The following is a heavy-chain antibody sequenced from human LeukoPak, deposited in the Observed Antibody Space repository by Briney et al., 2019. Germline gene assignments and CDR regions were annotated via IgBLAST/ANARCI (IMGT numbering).Heavy chain of an antibody. CDR3: AKSLRTLRYFDWLLYADY. J-gene: IGHJ4*02. CDR1: GFTFSSYA. Sequence: GGSLRLSCAASGFTFSSYAMSWVRQAPGKGLEWVSAISGSGGSTYYADSVKGRFTISRDNSKNTLYLQMNSLRAEDTAVYYCAKSLRTLRYFDWLLYADYWGQGTLVTVSS. CDR2: ISGSGGST. D-gene: IGHD3-9*01. V-gene: IGHV3-23*01.